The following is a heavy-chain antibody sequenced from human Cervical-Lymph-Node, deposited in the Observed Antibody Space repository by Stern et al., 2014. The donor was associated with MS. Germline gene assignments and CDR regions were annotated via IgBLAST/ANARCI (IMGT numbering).Heavy chain of an antibody. Sequence: VQLGESGGGVVQPGQSLRLSCAASGFTFSASALHWVRQAPGKWLELVAAVSFDGSDEYYADSVKGRFTISRDNSKNTLYLQVNSLRLDDTGVYYCARVFAVWGQGTTVIVSS. J-gene: IGHJ6*02. V-gene: IGHV3-30*04. D-gene: IGHD2-21*01. CDR3: ARVFAV. CDR2: VSFDGSDE. CDR1: GFTFSASA.